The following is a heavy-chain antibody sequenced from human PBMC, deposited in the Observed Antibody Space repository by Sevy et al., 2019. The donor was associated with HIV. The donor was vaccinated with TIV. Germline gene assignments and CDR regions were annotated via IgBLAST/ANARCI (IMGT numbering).Heavy chain of an antibody. D-gene: IGHD2-2*01. Sequence: SETLSLTCAVHDGSFSGYYWNWIRQLPGKGLEWIGEINECGITYYNPSLKSRVTISVDTSKKQFSLKLNSVTAVDSAVYFCARSPPVVVVPGAPSWFDPWGQGTLVTVSS. CDR1: DGSFSGYY. V-gene: IGHV4-34*01. J-gene: IGHJ5*02. CDR3: ARSPPVVVVPGAPSWFDP. CDR2: INECGIT.